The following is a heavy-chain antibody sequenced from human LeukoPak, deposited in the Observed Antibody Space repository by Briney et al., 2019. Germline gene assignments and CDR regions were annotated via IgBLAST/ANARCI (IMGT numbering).Heavy chain of an antibody. V-gene: IGHV3-7*01. J-gene: IGHJ4*02. D-gene: IGHD2-2*01. CDR3: ARVSSSISCFGLDY. CDR1: GFTFSNYW. CDR2: IKQDGSEQ. Sequence: GGSLRLSCAASGFTFSNYWMTWVRQAPGKGLEWVANIKQDGSEQYYVASVKGRFTISRDNDKNSLYLQMNNLRAEDTAVYHCARVSSSISCFGLDYWGQGILVTVSS.